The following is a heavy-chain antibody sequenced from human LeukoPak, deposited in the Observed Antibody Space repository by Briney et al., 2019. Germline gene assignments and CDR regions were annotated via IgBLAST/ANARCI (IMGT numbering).Heavy chain of an antibody. CDR1: GGSFSGYY. D-gene: IGHD6-19*01. Sequence: SETLSLTCAVYGGSFSGYYWSWIRQPPGKGLEWIGEINHSGSTNYNPSLKSRVTISVDTSKNQFSLKLSSVTAADTAVYYCAGLPGIAVAGTVLDYWGQGTLVTVSS. V-gene: IGHV4-34*01. J-gene: IGHJ4*02. CDR2: INHSGST. CDR3: AGLPGIAVAGTVLDY.